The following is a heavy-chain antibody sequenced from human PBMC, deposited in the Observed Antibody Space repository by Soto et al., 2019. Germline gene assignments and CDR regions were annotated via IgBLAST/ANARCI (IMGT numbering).Heavy chain of an antibody. D-gene: IGHD3-10*01. CDR3: ARGYYYGSGYFDY. CDR1: GGSFSGYY. Sequence: SETLSLTCAVYGGSFSGYYWSWIRQPPGKGLEWIGEINHSGSTNYNPSLKSRVTISVDTSKNQFSLKLSSVTAADTAVYYCARGYYYGSGYFDYWGQGTLVTVSS. CDR2: INHSGST. J-gene: IGHJ4*02. V-gene: IGHV4-34*01.